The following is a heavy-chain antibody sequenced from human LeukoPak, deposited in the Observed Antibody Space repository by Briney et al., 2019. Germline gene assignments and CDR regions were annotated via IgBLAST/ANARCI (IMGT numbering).Heavy chain of an antibody. D-gene: IGHD3-22*01. CDR2: IYSGGTT. CDR1: GFTVSSNY. CDR3: AKAKVQYYDLFDI. V-gene: IGHV3-53*01. Sequence: PGGSLRLSCAASGFTVSSNYMSWVRQAPGKGLEWVSVIYSGGTTYYADSVKGRFTISRDNSKNTLYLQMNSLRAEDTAVYYCAKAKVQYYDLFDIWGQGTMVTVSS. J-gene: IGHJ3*02.